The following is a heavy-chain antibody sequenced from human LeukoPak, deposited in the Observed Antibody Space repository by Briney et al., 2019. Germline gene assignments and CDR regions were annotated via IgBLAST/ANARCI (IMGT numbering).Heavy chain of an antibody. CDR3: ARVYYYDSSGYPNGMDV. CDR2: IYYSGST. D-gene: IGHD3-22*01. V-gene: IGHV4-39*07. J-gene: IGHJ6*02. CDR1: GGSIRSSSSY. Sequence: SETLSLTCTVSGGSIRSSSSYWGWIRQPPGKGLEWIGNIYYSGSTYYNPSLKSRVTMSVDTSKNQFSLKLSSVTAADTAVYYCARVYYYDSSGYPNGMDVWGQGTTVTVSS.